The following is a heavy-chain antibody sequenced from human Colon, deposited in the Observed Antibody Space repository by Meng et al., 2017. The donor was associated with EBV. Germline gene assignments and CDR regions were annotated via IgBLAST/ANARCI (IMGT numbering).Heavy chain of an antibody. D-gene: IGHD4-17*01. CDR1: GGSFSGYY. J-gene: IGHJ4*02. CDR2: INHGGRT. Sequence: QVQLQQWGAGLLKPSETLSLTCTVSGGSFSGYYWRWIRQSPGKGLEWIGEINHGGRTTYNPSLKSRVTFPVDTSKNQFSLRMSSVTAADTAVYYCTTLYGDSISWGQGALVTVAS. V-gene: IGHV4-34*01. CDR3: TTLYGDSIS.